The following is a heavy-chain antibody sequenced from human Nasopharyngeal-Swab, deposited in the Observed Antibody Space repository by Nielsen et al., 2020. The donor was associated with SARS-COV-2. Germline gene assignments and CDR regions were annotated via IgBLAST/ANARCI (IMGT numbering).Heavy chain of an antibody. J-gene: IGHJ4*02. V-gene: IGHV1-3*01. Sequence: WVRQAPGQGLEWMGWISAYNGNTKYSQKFQGRVTITRDTSASTAYMELSSLRSEDTAVYYCAREEGITMVRGVHYYWGQGTLVTVSS. CDR2: ISAYNGNT. CDR3: AREEGITMVRGVHYY. D-gene: IGHD3-10*01.